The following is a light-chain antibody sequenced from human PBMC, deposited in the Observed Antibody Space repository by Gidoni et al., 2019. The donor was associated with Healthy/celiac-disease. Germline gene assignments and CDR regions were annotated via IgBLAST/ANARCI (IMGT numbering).Light chain of an antibody. CDR1: QSVSSSY. CDR2: GAS. J-gene: IGKJ5*01. V-gene: IGKV3-20*01. Sequence: EIVSTQCPGTLSLAPGERATLSCRASQSVSSSYLAWYQQKPGQAPRLLIYGASSRATGIPDMFSGSGSGTDFTLTISRLEPEDFAVYYCQQYGSSPHFGQGTRLEIK. CDR3: QQYGSSPH.